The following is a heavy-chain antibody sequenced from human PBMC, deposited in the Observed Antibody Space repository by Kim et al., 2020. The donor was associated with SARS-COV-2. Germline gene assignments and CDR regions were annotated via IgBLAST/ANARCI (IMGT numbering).Heavy chain of an antibody. CDR3: ARSYKPYSGGFVYYFDY. Sequence: SETLSLTCTVSGGSISTRRYFWGWIRQPPGKGLEWIGTVCYGGSTYYNPSLTTRVTISVDTSKNQFPLTLSSVAAADTAIYYCARSYKPYSGGFVYYFDYWGQGALVAVTS. CDR1: GGSISTRRYF. CDR2: VCYGGST. V-gene: IGHV4-39*01. J-gene: IGHJ4*02. D-gene: IGHD2-15*01.